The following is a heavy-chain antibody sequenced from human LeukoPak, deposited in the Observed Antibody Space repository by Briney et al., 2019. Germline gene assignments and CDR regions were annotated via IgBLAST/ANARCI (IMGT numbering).Heavy chain of an antibody. CDR3: ARAFPLIDY. CDR2: FTTNGYI. CDR1: GFTFISNS. J-gene: IGHJ4*02. D-gene: IGHD2/OR15-2a*01. V-gene: IGHV3-21*01. Sequence: GGSLRLSCAASGFTFISNSMNSVRQAPRKGLEWISSFTTNGYIYYADSVKGRFTISRDNAKNSLYLQMNSLRAEDTAVYYCARAFPLIDYWGRGTLVTVSS.